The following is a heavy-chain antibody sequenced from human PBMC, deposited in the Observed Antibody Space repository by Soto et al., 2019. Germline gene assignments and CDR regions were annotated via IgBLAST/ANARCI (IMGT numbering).Heavy chain of an antibody. Sequence: SETLSLTCTVSGGSISSYYWSWIRQPPGKGLECIGYIYYSGSTNYNPSLKSRGTISVDTSKNQFSLKLSSVTAADTAVYYCARVVSGSDSSDYYCAMDVWGQGXTVTVYS. CDR1: GGSISSYY. CDR2: IYYSGST. V-gene: IGHV4-59*01. J-gene: IGHJ6*02. CDR3: ARVVSGSDSSDYYCAMDV. D-gene: IGHD1-26*01.